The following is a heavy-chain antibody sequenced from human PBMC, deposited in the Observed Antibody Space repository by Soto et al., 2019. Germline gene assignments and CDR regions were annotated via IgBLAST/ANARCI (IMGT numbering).Heavy chain of an antibody. J-gene: IGHJ6*02. Sequence: PSETLSLTCTVSGGSISSGSSYWGWIRQPPGKGLEWIGYIYYSGSTNYNPSLKSRVTISVDTPKNQFSLKLSSVTAADTAVYYCARDRIAARLYGYYYYGMDVWGQGTTVTVSS. CDR1: GGSISSGSSY. CDR2: IYYSGST. V-gene: IGHV4-61*01. D-gene: IGHD6-6*01. CDR3: ARDRIAARLYGYYYYGMDV.